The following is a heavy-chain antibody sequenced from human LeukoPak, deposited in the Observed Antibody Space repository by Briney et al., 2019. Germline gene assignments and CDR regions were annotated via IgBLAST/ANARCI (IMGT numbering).Heavy chain of an antibody. D-gene: IGHD3-10*01. J-gene: IGHJ4*02. Sequence: GGSLRLSCVVSGFNFNDYEMQWVRQAPGKGLEWVSYTSSSGSTIYYADSVKGRFIISRDNAKNSLYLQMNSLRVEDSGVYYCAKSLSSRGVIIPKTGRSFDYWGQGTLVTVSS. V-gene: IGHV3-48*03. CDR2: TSSSGSTI. CDR1: GFNFNDYE. CDR3: AKSLSSRGVIIPKTGRSFDY.